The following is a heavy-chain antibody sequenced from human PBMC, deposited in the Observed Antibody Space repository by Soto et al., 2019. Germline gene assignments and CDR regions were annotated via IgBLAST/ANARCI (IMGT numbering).Heavy chain of an antibody. J-gene: IGHJ6*02. CDR1: GFTFSKQA. CDR2: IRGYGGVST. V-gene: IGHV3-23*01. Sequence: GGSLRLSCTASGFTFSKQAMTWVRQAPGKGLEWVSGIRGYGGVSTYYADSVKGRFTISRDNSKNTRYLEMNSLRVEATAVYFCARVDPELITPDVDYYSDMDVWGQGTTVTVSS. D-gene: IGHD1-7*01. CDR3: ARVDPELITPDVDYYSDMDV.